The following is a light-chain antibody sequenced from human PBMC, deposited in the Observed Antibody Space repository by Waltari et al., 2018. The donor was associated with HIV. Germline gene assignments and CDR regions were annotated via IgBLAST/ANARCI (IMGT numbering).Light chain of an antibody. Sequence: QTVVTQEPSVTVSPGGTVTLNGTSATGPVSSGHYANWFQQRPGQAPRPLVYSSHKKHSWTPARFSGSLVGDTAVLILSTVWPEAEADYYCMLFFRSSYLFGGGTKVTVL. CDR1: TGPVSSGHY. V-gene: IGLV7-43*01. CDR3: MLFFRSSYL. CDR2: SSH. J-gene: IGLJ2*01.